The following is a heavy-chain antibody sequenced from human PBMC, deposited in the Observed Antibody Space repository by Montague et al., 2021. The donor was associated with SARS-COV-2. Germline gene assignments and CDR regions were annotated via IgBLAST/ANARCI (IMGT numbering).Heavy chain of an antibody. V-gene: IGHV3-48*03. CDR1: GFTFSSYE. J-gene: IGHJ6*03. CDR3: ARSGNIAVAGTLWSDYYYYMNV. CDR2: ISSSGSTI. D-gene: IGHD6-13*01. Sequence: SLRLSCAASGFTFSSYEMNWVRQAPGKGLEWVSYISSSGSTIYYADSVKGRFTISRDNAKNSLYLQMNSLRAEDTAVYYCARSGNIAVAGTLWSDYYYYMNVWGKGTTVTVSS.